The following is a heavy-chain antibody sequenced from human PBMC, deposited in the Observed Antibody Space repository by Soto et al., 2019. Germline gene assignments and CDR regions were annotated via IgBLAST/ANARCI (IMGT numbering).Heavy chain of an antibody. J-gene: IGHJ1*01. CDR2: ISSNGGST. Sequence: GGSLRLSCAASGFTFSSYAMHWVRQAPGKGLEYVSAISSNGGSTYYANSVKGRFTISRDNSKNTLYLQMGSLRAEDMAVYYCARDAYSSGWYGGIGFQHWGQGTLVTVSS. D-gene: IGHD6-19*01. CDR1: GFTFSSYA. V-gene: IGHV3-64*01. CDR3: ARDAYSSGWYGGIGFQH.